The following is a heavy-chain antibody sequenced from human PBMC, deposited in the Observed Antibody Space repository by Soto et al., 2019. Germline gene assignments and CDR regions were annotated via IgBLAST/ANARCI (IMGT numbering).Heavy chain of an antibody. CDR2: IYYSGST. V-gene: IGHV4-31*03. CDR3: ARGGIVVVPAARYYYYYGMDV. J-gene: IGHJ6*02. D-gene: IGHD2-2*01. Sequence: KTSETLSLTCTVSGGSISSGGYYWSWIRQHPGKGLEWIGYIYYSGSTYYNPSLKSRVTISVDTSKNQFSLKLSSVTAADTAVYYCARGGIVVVPAARYYYYYGMDVWGQGTTVTVSS. CDR1: GGSISSGGYY.